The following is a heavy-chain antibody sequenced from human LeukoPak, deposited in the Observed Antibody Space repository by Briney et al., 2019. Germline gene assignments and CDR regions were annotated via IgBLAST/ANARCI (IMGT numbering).Heavy chain of an antibody. CDR2: INPSGGST. CDR1: GYTFTSYY. CDR3: ARDGTWDRIFGSGSGRWFDP. Sequence: ASVKVSCKASGYTFTSYYMHWVRQAPGQGLEWMGIINPSGGSTSYAQKFQGRVTMTRDTSTSTVYMELSSLRSEDTAVYYCARDGTWDRIFGSGSGRWFDPGGQGTLVTVSS. D-gene: IGHD3-3*01. V-gene: IGHV1-46*01. J-gene: IGHJ5*02.